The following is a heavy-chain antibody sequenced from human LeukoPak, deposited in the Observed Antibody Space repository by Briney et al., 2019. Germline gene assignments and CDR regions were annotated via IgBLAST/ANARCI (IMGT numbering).Heavy chain of an antibody. CDR2: INHSGST. CDR3: ARGRRYYYDSSGYYFDY. V-gene: IGHV4-34*01. Sequence: SETLSLTCAVYGGSFSGYYWSWIRQPPGKGLEWIGEINHSGSTNYNPSLKSRATISVDTSKNQFSLKLSSVTAADTAVYYCARGRRYYYDSSGYYFDYWGQGTLVTVSS. J-gene: IGHJ4*02. CDR1: GGSFSGYY. D-gene: IGHD3-22*01.